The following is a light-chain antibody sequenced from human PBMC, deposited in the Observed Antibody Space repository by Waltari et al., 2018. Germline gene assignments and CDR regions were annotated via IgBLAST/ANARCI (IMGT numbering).Light chain of an antibody. CDR3: SSYAGLKV. CDR1: SSDIGNSKY. CDR2: EVI. J-gene: IGLJ2*01. Sequence: QSALTQPPSASGSPGQSVTLSCTGTSSDIGNSKYVSWYQQHPGKAPKLMIYEVIKRPSGVPERFSRSKSGNTASLTVSGLQAGDEAVYYCSSYAGLKVFGGGTKLTVL. V-gene: IGLV2-8*01.